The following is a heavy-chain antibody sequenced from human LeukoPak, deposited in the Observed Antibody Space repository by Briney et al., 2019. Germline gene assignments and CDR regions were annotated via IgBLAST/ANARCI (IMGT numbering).Heavy chain of an antibody. CDR3: ARRGGYSYGLLDY. J-gene: IGHJ4*02. Sequence: SETLSLTCTVSGGSISIYYWSWIRQPPGKGLEWIGYIYYSGSTNYNPSLKSRVTISVDTSKNQFSLKLSSVTAADTAVYYCARRGGYSYGLLDYWGQGTLVTVSS. CDR1: GGSISIYY. V-gene: IGHV4-59*08. D-gene: IGHD5-18*01. CDR2: IYYSGST.